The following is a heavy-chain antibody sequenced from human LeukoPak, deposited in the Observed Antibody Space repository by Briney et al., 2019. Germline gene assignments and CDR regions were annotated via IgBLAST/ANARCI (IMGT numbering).Heavy chain of an antibody. CDR1: GFRFDDYA. V-gene: IGHV4-34*08. J-gene: IGHJ4*02. D-gene: IGHD4/OR15-4a*01. CDR2: INHSGST. Sequence: LRLSCAASGFRFDDYAMHWVRQAPGKGLEWIGEINHSGSTNYNPSLKSRVTISVDTSKNQFSLKLSSVTAADTAVYYCAYEGGANYIFDYWGQGTLVTVSS. CDR3: AYEGGANYIFDY.